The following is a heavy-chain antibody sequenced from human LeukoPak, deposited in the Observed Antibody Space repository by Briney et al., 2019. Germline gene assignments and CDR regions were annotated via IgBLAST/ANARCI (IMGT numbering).Heavy chain of an antibody. CDR3: AKDRADGWYFDL. Sequence: GGSLRLSCVASGFIFSNYDFHWVRQAPGKGLEWVATVSHDGNSKFYGDSVKGRFTISRDNSKNTLYLQMNSLRAEDTAVYYCAKDRADGWYFDLWGRGSLVTVSS. V-gene: IGHV3-30*18. CDR2: VSHDGNSK. CDR1: GFIFSNYD. J-gene: IGHJ2*01.